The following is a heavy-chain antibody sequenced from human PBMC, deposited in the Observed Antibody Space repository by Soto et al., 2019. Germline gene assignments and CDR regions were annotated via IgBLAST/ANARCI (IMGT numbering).Heavy chain of an antibody. Sequence: QVQLVESGGGVVQPGASLTLSCAASGFRFSGFGMHWVRQAPGKGLEWGAVIAFDASEKFYVDSVKGRFSISRDVSHSRVFLQMNSLRREDTGVYYCARDLGGYVHLWDKSNYWGQGTLVNVS. V-gene: IGHV3-30*04. CDR3: ARDLGGYVHLWDKSNY. CDR2: IAFDASEK. CDR1: GFRFSGFG. J-gene: IGHJ1*01. D-gene: IGHD5-12*01.